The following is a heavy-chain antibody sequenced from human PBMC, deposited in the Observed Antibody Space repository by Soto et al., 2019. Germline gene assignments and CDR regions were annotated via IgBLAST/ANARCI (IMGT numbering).Heavy chain of an antibody. V-gene: IGHV3-33*01. Sequence: GSLRLSCAASGFTFRIYSMHWVRQSPGKGLEWVAVMWYDGTNKYYGESVKGRFTISRDNSENTLYLQMNSLRVEDTAVYYCARDATFGTKGGSFDIWGHGTLVTVSS. D-gene: IGHD3-16*01. CDR2: MWYDGTNK. J-gene: IGHJ3*02. CDR1: GFTFRIYS. CDR3: ARDATFGTKGGSFDI.